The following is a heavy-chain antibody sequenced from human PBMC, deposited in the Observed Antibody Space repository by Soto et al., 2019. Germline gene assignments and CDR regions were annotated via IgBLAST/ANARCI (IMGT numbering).Heavy chain of an antibody. J-gene: IGHJ6*02. Sequence: GASVKVSCKASGGTFSSYAISWVRQAPGQGLEWMGGIIPIFGTANYAQKFQGRVTITADESTSTAYMELSSLRSEDTAVYYCARDPEVAAFFYYGMDVWGQGTTVTVSS. V-gene: IGHV1-69*13. D-gene: IGHD6-19*01. CDR1: GGTFSSYA. CDR3: ARDPEVAAFFYYGMDV. CDR2: IIPIFGTA.